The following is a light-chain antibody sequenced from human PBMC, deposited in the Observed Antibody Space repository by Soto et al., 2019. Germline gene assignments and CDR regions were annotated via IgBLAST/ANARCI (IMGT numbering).Light chain of an antibody. V-gene: IGKV1-17*01. CDR3: LQYKNSPIT. Sequence: IQMTQDPSTLAASVGDRVTVSCRASEGIRNDLGWYQQKPGKAPKRLIFAASSLQSGVPSRFSGSGSGTDFTLTISSLQPEDFATYYCLQYKNSPITFGQGTRLEIK. CDR1: EGIRND. CDR2: AAS. J-gene: IGKJ5*01.